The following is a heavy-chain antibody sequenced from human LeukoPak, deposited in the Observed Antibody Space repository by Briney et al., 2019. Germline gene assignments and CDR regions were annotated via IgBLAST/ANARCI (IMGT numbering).Heavy chain of an antibody. Sequence: GAAVKVSCKASRGTFHSYIVTWVRQAPGQGLEWIGVIVPIIGTANYAQKFQGRVTITADDSTSTAYMELRSLRSEDTAIYYCARDQRPSCLGGICYSGDYWGQGTLVTVTS. CDR2: IVPIIGTA. CDR3: ARDQRPSCLGGICYSGDY. V-gene: IGHV1-69*13. J-gene: IGHJ4*02. CDR1: RGTFHSYI. D-gene: IGHD2-15*01.